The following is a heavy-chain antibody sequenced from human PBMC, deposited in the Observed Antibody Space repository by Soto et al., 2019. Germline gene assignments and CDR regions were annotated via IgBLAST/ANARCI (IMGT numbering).Heavy chain of an antibody. CDR3: ARVMRQQLLDYYYYGMDV. D-gene: IGHD6-13*01. Sequence: ASVKVSCKASGYTFTSYDINWVRQATGQGLEWMGWMNPNSGNTGYAQKFQGRVTMTRNTSISTAYMELSSLRSEDTAVYYCARVMRQQLLDYYYYGMDVWGQGPTVTVS. J-gene: IGHJ6*02. V-gene: IGHV1-8*01. CDR1: GYTFTSYD. CDR2: MNPNSGNT.